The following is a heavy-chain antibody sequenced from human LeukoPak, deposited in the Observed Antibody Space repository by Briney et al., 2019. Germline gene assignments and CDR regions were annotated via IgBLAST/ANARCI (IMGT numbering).Heavy chain of an antibody. J-gene: IGHJ3*02. D-gene: IGHD2-2*01. CDR1: GFTFDDYA. CDR2: ISWNSGSI. CDR3: AKGMLGYCSSTSCHDAFDI. Sequence: QPGRSLRLSCAASGFTFDDYAMHWVRHAPGKGLEWVSGISWNSGSICYADSVKGRFTISRDNAKNSLYLQMNSLRAEDTALYYCAKGMLGYCSSTSCHDAFDIWGQGTMVTVSS. V-gene: IGHV3-9*01.